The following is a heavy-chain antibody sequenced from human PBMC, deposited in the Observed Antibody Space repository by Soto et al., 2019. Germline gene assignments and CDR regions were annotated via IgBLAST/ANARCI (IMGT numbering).Heavy chain of an antibody. J-gene: IGHJ4*02. V-gene: IGHV3-72*01. CDR2: TRNKANSYTT. D-gene: IGHD3-10*01. Sequence: EVQLVESGGGLVQPGGSLRLSCAASGFTFSDHYMDWVRQAPGKGLEWVGRTRNKANSYTTEYAASVKGRFTISRDDSKNSLYLQMNSLKTEDTAVYYCARCLHGSGSYYNDYWGQGTLVTVSS. CDR3: ARCLHGSGSYYNDY. CDR1: GFTFSDHY.